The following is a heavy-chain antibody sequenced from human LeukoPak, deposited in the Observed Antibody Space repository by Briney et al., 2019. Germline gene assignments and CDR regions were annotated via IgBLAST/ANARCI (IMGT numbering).Heavy chain of an antibody. V-gene: IGHV1-18*01. Sequence: ASVTVSCKASGYTFTSYGISWERQAPGQGLEWMGWISAYNGNTNYAQKLQGRVTMTTDTSTSTAYMELRSLRSDDTAVYYCARAGWLPHETAFDVWGQGTMVTVSS. D-gene: IGHD5-12*01. CDR1: GYTFTSYG. CDR3: ARAGWLPHETAFDV. J-gene: IGHJ3*01. CDR2: ISAYNGNT.